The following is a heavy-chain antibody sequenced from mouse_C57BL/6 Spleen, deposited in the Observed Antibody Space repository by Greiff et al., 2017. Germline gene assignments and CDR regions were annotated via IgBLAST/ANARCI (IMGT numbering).Heavy chain of an antibody. CDR3: ARGAYDYDGYYAMDY. Sequence: QVQLQQSGAELVRPGASVKLSCKASGYTFTDYYINWVKQRPGQGLEWIARLYPGSGNTYYNEKFKGKATLTAEKSSSTAYMQLSSLTSEDSAVYFCARGAYDYDGYYAMDYWGQGTSVTVSS. V-gene: IGHV1-76*01. J-gene: IGHJ4*01. D-gene: IGHD2-4*01. CDR1: GYTFTDYY. CDR2: LYPGSGNT.